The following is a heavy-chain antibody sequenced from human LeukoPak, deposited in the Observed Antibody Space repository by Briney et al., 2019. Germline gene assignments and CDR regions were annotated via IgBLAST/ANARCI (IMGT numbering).Heavy chain of an antibody. V-gene: IGHV1-58*01. J-gene: IGHJ3*02. CDR3: ARLYYRDFPDDFDI. CDR1: GFTFTSSP. Sequence: ASVKVSCKASGFTFTSSPLQWVRQARGQRLEWIGWIVVDSDNTNYAQKFQERVTITRDMSTSTAYMELSSLRSEDTAVYYCARLYYRDFPDDFDIWGQGTMVTVSP. D-gene: IGHD4-17*01. CDR2: IVVDSDNT.